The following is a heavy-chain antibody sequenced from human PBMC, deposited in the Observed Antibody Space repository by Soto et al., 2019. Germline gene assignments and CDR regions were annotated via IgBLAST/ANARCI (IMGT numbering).Heavy chain of an antibody. CDR1: RVSVSSSDYY. V-gene: IGHV4-39*01. CDR3: APLSVSLSGPYGIHV. D-gene: IGHD2-15*01. CDR2: MLYSGLT. Sequence: SETLSLTCTVSRVSVSSSDYYWAWIRQPPGKGLEWIGSMLYSGLTYYNPSLKSRVTLSVDTSKNQFSVRLNSVTASDTAVYYCAPLSVSLSGPYGIHVWGQGTTVTVSS. J-gene: IGHJ6*02.